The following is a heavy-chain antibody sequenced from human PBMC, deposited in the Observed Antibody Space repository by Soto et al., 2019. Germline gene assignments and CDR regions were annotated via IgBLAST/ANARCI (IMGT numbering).Heavy chain of an antibody. V-gene: IGHV3-53*02. CDR1: GFTVGSTY. J-gene: IGHJ4*02. D-gene: IGHD6-13*01. CDR3: AREGSGIAAADY. Sequence: EVQLVETGGGLFRPGGSLRLSCAASGFTVGSTYMSWVRRPPGKGLEWVSVIYSGGSTYYAASVKGRFTISRDNSKNTLYLQMNSLRAEDTAVYYCAREGSGIAAADYWGQGTLVTVSS. CDR2: IYSGGST.